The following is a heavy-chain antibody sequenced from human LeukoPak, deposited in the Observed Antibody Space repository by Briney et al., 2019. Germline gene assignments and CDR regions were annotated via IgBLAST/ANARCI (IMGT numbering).Heavy chain of an antibody. CDR3: ARDKTGTGIDY. CDR1: GFTLDDYT. J-gene: IGHJ4*02. D-gene: IGHD1-7*01. V-gene: IGHV3-43*01. CDR2: MCWEGVHT. Sequence: GVSLTLSCAASGFTLDDYTMHWVRQAPGKALEWVSLMCWEGVHTFHGHSVEGLFTIYRHSSKNSLSLKVNSQRREDTVLYYCARDKTGTGIDYWGQGTLVTVSS.